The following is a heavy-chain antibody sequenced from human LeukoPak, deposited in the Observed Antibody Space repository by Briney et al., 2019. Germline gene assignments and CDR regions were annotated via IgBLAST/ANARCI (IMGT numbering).Heavy chain of an antibody. J-gene: IGHJ4*02. V-gene: IGHV3-30*02. D-gene: IGHD6-19*01. CDR3: AKDYSVAPELFDY. Sequence: GGSLRLSCAASGFTFSSYGMHWVRQAPGKGLEWVAFIRYDGSNKYYADSVKGRFTISRDNSKNTLYLQMNSLRAEDTAVYYCAKDYSVAPELFDYWGQGTLVTVSS. CDR1: GFTFSSYG. CDR2: IRYDGSNK.